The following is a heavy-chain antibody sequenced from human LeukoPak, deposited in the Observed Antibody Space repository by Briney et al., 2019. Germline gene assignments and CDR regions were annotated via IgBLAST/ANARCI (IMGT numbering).Heavy chain of an antibody. CDR2: IYHSGST. D-gene: IGHD3-22*01. CDR3: ARGNNYYDSSGYYYQDY. CDR1: GYSISSGYY. J-gene: IGHJ4*02. Sequence: SETLSLTCAVSGYSISSGYYWGWIRQPPGKGLEWIGSIYHSGSTYYNPSLKSRVTISVDTSKNQFSLKLSSVTAADTAVYYCARGNNYYDSSGYYYQDYWGQGTLVTVSS. V-gene: IGHV4-38-2*01.